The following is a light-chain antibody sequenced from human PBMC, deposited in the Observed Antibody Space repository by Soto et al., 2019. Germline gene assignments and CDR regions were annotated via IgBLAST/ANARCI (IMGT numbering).Light chain of an antibody. V-gene: IGKV1-5*03. CDR1: QSISSW. Sequence: DIQMTQSPSTLSASVGDRVTITCRASQSISSWLAWYQQKPGKAPKLLIYKASSLESGVPSRFSGSGSGTESTLTISSLQPDDFATYYCQQYNSYPFTFGGGTKVEIK. J-gene: IGKJ4*01. CDR3: QQYNSYPFT. CDR2: KAS.